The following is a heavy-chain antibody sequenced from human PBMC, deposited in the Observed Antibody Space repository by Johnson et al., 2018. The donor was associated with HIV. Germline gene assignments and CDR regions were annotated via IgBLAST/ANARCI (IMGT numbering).Heavy chain of an antibody. CDR3: ARGRPYYNFWSGDDAFDI. Sequence: VQLVESGGGLVQSGGSLRLSCGASGFTVSNNYMNWVRQAPGKGLEWVSVIGTAGDTYYPGSVKGRFTISRENAKNSLYLQMNSLRAGDTAVYYCARGRPYYNFWSGDDAFDIWGQGTMVTVSS. CDR1: GFTVSNNY. J-gene: IGHJ3*02. V-gene: IGHV3-13*04. D-gene: IGHD3-3*01. CDR2: IGTAGDT.